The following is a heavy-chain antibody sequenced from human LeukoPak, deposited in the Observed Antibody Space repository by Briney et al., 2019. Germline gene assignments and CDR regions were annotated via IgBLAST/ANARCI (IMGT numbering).Heavy chain of an antibody. D-gene: IGHD5-12*01. J-gene: IGHJ4*02. CDR2: TNHEGSEK. CDR1: GFTLSTYW. V-gene: IGHV3-7*01. CDR3: ARDPKWLDY. Sequence: GGSLRLSCAASGFTLSTYWMSWVRQAPGKGLEWVANTNHEGSEKYYVDSVKGRFTISKDNAKNALYLQMNSLRAEDTAVYYCARDPKWLDYWGQGTLVTVSS.